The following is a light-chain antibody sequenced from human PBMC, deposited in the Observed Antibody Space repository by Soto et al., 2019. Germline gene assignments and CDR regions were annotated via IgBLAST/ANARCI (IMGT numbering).Light chain of an antibody. Sequence: EIVMTQSPATLSVSQGERATLSCRASQSVSSNLAWYQQKSGQAPRLLMYDASNRATGIPARFSGSGSGTEFTLTISSLQSEDFAVYYCQQYNNWPLTFGQGTRLEIK. CDR1: QSVSSN. CDR2: DAS. J-gene: IGKJ5*01. CDR3: QQYNNWPLT. V-gene: IGKV3D-15*01.